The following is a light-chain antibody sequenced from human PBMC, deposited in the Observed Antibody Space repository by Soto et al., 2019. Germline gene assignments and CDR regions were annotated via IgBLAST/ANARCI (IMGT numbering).Light chain of an antibody. V-gene: IGLV2-14*03. CDR1: SSDIGDSNY. Sequence: QSVLTQPASVSGSPGQSITISCTGTSSDIGDSNYVSWYQQHPGKAPKLVIYDVSNRPSGVSNRFSGSKSANTASLPISGLQAEDEADYYCSSFRSSSTSYVFGTGTKVTVL. CDR3: SSFRSSSTSYV. CDR2: DVS. J-gene: IGLJ1*01.